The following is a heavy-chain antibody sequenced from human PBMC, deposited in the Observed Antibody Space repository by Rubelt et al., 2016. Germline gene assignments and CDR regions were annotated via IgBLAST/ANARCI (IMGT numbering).Heavy chain of an antibody. CDR1: GYSISSDYC. CDR3: AKQGQVHAFDI. J-gene: IGHJ3*02. Sequence: QVQLQESGPGLVKPSETLSLTCTVSGYSISSDYCWGWIRQPPGKGLEWIGSIYHSGSTYYNPSLRSRVTVSVDTSKNQFSLRLNSVTAADTAVYYCAKQGQVHAFDIWGQGTMVTVSS. V-gene: IGHV4-38-2*02. CDR2: IYHSGST.